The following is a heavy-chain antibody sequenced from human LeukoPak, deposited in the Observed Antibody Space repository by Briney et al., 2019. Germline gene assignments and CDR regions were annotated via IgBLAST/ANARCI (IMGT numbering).Heavy chain of an antibody. CDR2: ISSSGSTI. CDR1: GLTFSSYE. CDR3: ARYDFWSGYSYHFDY. D-gene: IGHD3-3*01. J-gene: IGHJ4*02. Sequence: PGGSLRLSCAASGLTFSSYEMNWVRQAPGKGLEWVSYISSSGSTIYYADSVKGRFTISRDNAKNSLYLQMNSLRAEDTAVYYCARYDFWSGYSYHFDYWGQGTLVTVSS. V-gene: IGHV3-48*03.